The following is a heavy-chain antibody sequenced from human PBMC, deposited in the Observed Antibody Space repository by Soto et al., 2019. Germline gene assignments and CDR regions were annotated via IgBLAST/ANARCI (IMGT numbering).Heavy chain of an antibody. CDR3: ARDLSWGSNWYYYMDV. J-gene: IGHJ6*03. Sequence: RGSLRLSCATSGVILSDCAMNWVRQAPGKGLEWVSYISSSSSVIDYADSVKGRFTVSRDNARNSLYLQMNSLRAEDTAVYYCARDLSWGSNWYYYMDVWGKGTTVTVSS. V-gene: IGHV3-48*01. CDR1: GVILSDCA. CDR2: ISSSSSVI. D-gene: IGHD7-27*01.